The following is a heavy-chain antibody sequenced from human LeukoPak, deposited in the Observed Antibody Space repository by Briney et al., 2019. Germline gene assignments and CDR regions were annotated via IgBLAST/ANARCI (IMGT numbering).Heavy chain of an antibody. CDR1: GDSISSGDYY. Sequence: SETLSLTCTVSGDSISSGDYYWSWIRQPAGKGLEWIGRISSSGSTNYNPSLKSRVTISVDTSKNQFSLKLSSVTAADSAVYFCARGPYSYDSSGAFDIWGQGTMVTVSS. V-gene: IGHV4-61*02. D-gene: IGHD3-22*01. CDR3: ARGPYSYDSSGAFDI. J-gene: IGHJ3*02. CDR2: ISSSGST.